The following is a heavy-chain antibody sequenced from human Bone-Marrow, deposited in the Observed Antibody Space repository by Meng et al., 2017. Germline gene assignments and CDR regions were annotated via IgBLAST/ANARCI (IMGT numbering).Heavy chain of an antibody. CDR3: ARDLVRTAMVGVFDY. CDR2: IYHSGST. Sequence: QVQLEEWCPGVGTPSVTLFLPCAVSGGYNSSSNWWSWVRQPTGKGLEWIGEIYHSGSTNYNPSLKSRVTISVDKSKNQFSLKLSSVTAADTAVYYCARDLVRTAMVGVFDYWGQGTLVTVSS. J-gene: IGHJ4*02. D-gene: IGHD5-18*01. V-gene: IGHV4-4*02. CDR1: GGYNSSSNW.